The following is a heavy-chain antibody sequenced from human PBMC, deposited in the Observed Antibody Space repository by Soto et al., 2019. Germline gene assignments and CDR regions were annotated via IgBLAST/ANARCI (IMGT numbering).Heavy chain of an antibody. CDR1: GFTFISYG. J-gene: IGHJ6*02. D-gene: IGHD3-10*01. CDR3: ARDSADNYYYYGMDV. V-gene: IGHV3-13*01. CDR2: IGTAGDT. Sequence: GGSLRLSCAASGFTFISYGMHWVRQATGKGLEWVSAIGTAGDTYYPGSVKGRFTISRENAKNSLYLQMNSLRAEDTAVYYCARDSADNYYYYGMDVWGQGTTVTVSS.